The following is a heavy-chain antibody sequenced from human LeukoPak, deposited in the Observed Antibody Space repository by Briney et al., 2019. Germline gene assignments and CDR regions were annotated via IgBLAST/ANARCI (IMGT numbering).Heavy chain of an antibody. D-gene: IGHD4-11*01. Sequence: GGSLRLPCAASGFTFSSYTMYWFRQAPGKGLEWVASVSVEGIGRYFPGSVEGRFTISRDNSKNTVYLQMNNVRIEDTAVYFCATVTKVDFDYWGQGTLVTVSS. CDR2: VSVEGIGR. CDR3: ATVTKVDFDY. CDR1: GFTFSSYT. J-gene: IGHJ4*02. V-gene: IGHV3-30*04.